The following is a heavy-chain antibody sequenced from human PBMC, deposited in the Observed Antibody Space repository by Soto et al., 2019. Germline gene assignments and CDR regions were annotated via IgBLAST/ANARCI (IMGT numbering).Heavy chain of an antibody. Sequence: GASVKVSCKASRGTFSSYAISWGRQAPGQGVEWMGGIIPIFGTANYAQKFQGRVTITADESTSTAYMELSSLRSEDTAVYYCARTPEDYYFDYWRQGTLVTVSS. CDR1: RGTFSSYA. J-gene: IGHJ4*02. CDR2: IIPIFGTA. V-gene: IGHV1-69*13. CDR3: ARTPEDYYFDY.